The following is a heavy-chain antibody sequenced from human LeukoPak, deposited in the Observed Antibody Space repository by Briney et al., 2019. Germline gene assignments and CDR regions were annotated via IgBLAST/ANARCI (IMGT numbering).Heavy chain of an antibody. CDR2: IHGDGSIT. V-gene: IGHV3-74*01. Sequence: GGSLRLPCAASGFTFSNYWMHWVRQAPGKGLVWVSRIHGDGSITTYADSVKGRFTISRDNAKNTLFLQMSSLRAEDTAVYYCTREDYSSGASFDYWGQGTLVTVSS. D-gene: IGHD6-19*01. CDR1: GFTFSNYW. J-gene: IGHJ4*02. CDR3: TREDYSSGASFDY.